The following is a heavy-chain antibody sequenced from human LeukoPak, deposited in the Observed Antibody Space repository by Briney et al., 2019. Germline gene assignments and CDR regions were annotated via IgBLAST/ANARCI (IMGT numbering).Heavy chain of an antibody. D-gene: IGHD2-21*02. V-gene: IGHV3-33*01. CDR3: ARAVEVSARGYFDL. Sequence: GGSLRLSCAASGFTFSSYGMEWVRQAPGKGLEWLAVIWYDGTNKYYADSVKGRFTISRDNSNNMVYLQMNSLRVEDTAVYYCARAVEVSARGYFDLWGRGTLVTVSS. J-gene: IGHJ2*01. CDR2: IWYDGTNK. CDR1: GFTFSSYG.